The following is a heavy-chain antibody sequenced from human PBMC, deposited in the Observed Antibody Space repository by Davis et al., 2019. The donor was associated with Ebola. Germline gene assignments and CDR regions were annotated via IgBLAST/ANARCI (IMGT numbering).Heavy chain of an antibody. J-gene: IGHJ6*02. CDR2: IYYSGST. CDR1: GGSISSYY. CDR3: ARADPPSPDGGYYYYGMDV. Sequence: PSETLSLTCTVSGGSISSYYWSWIRQPPGKGLEWIGYIYYSGSTNYNPSLKSRVTISVDTSKNQFSLKLSSVTAADTAVYYCARADPPSPDGGYYYYGMDVWGQGTTVTVSS. D-gene: IGHD3-16*01. V-gene: IGHV4-59*01.